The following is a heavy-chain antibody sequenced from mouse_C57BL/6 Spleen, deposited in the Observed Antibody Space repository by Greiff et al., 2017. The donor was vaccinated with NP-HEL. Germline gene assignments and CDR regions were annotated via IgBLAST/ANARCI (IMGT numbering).Heavy chain of an antibody. Sequence: EVKLVESGGGLVKPGGSLKLSCAASGFTFSSYAMSWVRQTPEKRLAWVATISDGGSYTYYPDNVKGRFTISRDNAKNDLYLQMSHLKSEDTAMYYCARDRDYYGSSSLFDYWGQGTTLTVSS. D-gene: IGHD1-1*01. V-gene: IGHV5-4*01. CDR1: GFTFSSYA. CDR2: ISDGGSYT. CDR3: ARDRDYYGSSSLFDY. J-gene: IGHJ2*01.